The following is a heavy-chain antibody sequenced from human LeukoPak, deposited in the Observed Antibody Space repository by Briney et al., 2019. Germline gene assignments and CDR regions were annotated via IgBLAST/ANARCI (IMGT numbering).Heavy chain of an antibody. D-gene: IGHD3/OR15-3a*01. V-gene: IGHV4-59*01. Sequence: PSETLSLTCTVSGGSISSYYWSWIRQPPGKGLEWIGYIYYSGSTNYNPSLKSRVTISVDTSKNQFSLKLSSVTAADTAVYYCARDKGHYDFLRRKDYYYMDVWGKGTTVTISS. CDR3: ARDKGHYDFLRRKDYYYMDV. J-gene: IGHJ6*03. CDR1: GGSISSYY. CDR2: IYYSGST.